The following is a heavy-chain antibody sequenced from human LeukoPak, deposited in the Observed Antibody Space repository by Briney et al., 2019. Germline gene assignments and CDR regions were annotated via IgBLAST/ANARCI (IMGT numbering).Heavy chain of an antibody. V-gene: IGHV4-4*07. D-gene: IGHD6-13*01. Sequence: SETLSLTCTASGVSISSYYWSWIRQPAGKGLEWIGRIYTSGSTNYNPSLKSRVTMSVDTSKNQFSLKLSSVTAADTAVYYCAKDTNIAARPDRGNWFDPTGQGTLVTVSS. J-gene: IGHJ5*02. CDR3: AKDTNIAARPDRGNWFDP. CDR1: GVSISSYY. CDR2: IYTSGST.